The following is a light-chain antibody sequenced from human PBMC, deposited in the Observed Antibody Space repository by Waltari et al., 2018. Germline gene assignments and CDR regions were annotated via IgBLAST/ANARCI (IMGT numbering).Light chain of an antibody. CDR2: DAS. CDR3: QQRSSWTPRP. V-gene: IGKV3-11*01. J-gene: IGKJ2*01. Sequence: EIVFTQSPATLSLCPGETATLSCRALQSVATYLAWYLQKPSQAPRLLIYDASNTATSIPDRFRGSRSGTDFTLTCRSRDPEDFALNYGQQRSSWTPRPLGQGARLAIK. CDR1: QSVATY.